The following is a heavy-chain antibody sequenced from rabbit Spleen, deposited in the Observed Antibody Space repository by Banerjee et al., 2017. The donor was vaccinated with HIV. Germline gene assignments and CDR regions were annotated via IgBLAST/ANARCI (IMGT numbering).Heavy chain of an antibody. CDR2: LYPGGSGST. D-gene: IGHD6-1*01. CDR1: GIDFSLYFS. CDR3: ARAYYSYGYGDPAYATSAFRL. Sequence: QSLAESGGDLVKPGASLTLTCKASGIDFSLYFSICWVRQAPGKGLEWIGCLYPGGSGSTYYANWAKGRFTISKTSTTTVTLQMTSLTAADTATYFCARAYYSYGYGDPAYATSAFRLWGPGTLVTVS. J-gene: IGHJ6*01. V-gene: IGHV1S40*01.